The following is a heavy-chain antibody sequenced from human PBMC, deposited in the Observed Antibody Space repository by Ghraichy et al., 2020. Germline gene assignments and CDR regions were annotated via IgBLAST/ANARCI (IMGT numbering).Heavy chain of an antibody. V-gene: IGHV3-33*01. CDR2: IWYDGSNK. CDR3: ARASSTWSVVDY. CDR1: GFTFSSYG. D-gene: IGHD6-13*01. J-gene: IGHJ4*02. Sequence: LSLTCAASGFTFSSYGMHWVRQAPGKGLEWVAVIWYDGSNKYYADSVKGRFTISRDNSKNTLYLQMNSLRAEDTAVYYCARASSTWSVVDYWGQGTLVTVSS.